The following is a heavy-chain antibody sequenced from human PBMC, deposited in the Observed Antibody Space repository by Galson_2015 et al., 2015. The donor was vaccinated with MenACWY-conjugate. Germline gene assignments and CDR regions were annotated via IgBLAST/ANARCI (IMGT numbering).Heavy chain of an antibody. CDR1: GDSVSSHSAA. CDR2: TYYRSKWYN. Sequence: CAISGDSVSSHSAAWNWIRQSPSRGLEWLGRTYYRSKWYNDYAVSVKSRITINPDTSKNQFSLHLNSVTPEDTAVYCCARVRGGSHNWVDPWGQGTLVTVSS. V-gene: IGHV6-1*01. CDR3: ARVRGGSHNWVDP. D-gene: IGHD2-15*01. J-gene: IGHJ5*02.